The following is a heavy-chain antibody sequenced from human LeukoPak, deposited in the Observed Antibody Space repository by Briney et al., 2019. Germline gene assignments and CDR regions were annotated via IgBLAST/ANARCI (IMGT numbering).Heavy chain of an antibody. CDR1: GFTVSSNY. CDR2: IRYDGGNK. Sequence: GGSLRLSCAASGFTVSSNYMSWVRQAPGKGLEWVAFIRYDGGNKDYTDSVKGRFTISRDNSKKTMYMQMNSLRADDTAVYYCARGFGQFDYWGQGALVTVSS. CDR3: ARGFGQFDY. D-gene: IGHD3-10*01. J-gene: IGHJ4*02. V-gene: IGHV3-30*02.